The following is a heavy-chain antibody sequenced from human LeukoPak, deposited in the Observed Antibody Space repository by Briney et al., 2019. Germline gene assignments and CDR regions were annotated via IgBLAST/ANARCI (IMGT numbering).Heavy chain of an antibody. Sequence: GGSLRLSCAASGFTFSSYAMHWVRQAPGKGLEWVAVISYGGSNKYYADSVKGRFTISRDNSKNTLYLQMNSLRAEDTAVYYCASRIASGYWGQGTLVTVSS. D-gene: IGHD3-10*01. J-gene: IGHJ4*02. V-gene: IGHV3-30-3*01. CDR2: ISYGGSNK. CDR3: ASRIASGY. CDR1: GFTFSSYA.